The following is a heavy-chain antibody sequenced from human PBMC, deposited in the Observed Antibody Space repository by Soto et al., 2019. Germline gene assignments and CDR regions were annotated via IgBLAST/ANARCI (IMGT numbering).Heavy chain of an antibody. CDR1: GFTFDDYA. J-gene: IGHJ4*02. CDR3: AKVSIVADNPEYYFDY. CDR2: ISWNSGSI. Sequence: PGGSLRLSCAASGFTFDDYAMHWVRQAPGKGLEWVSGISWNSGSIGYAESVKGRFTISRDNAKNSLFLQMNSLRAEDTAFYYCAKVSIVADNPEYYFDYWGQGTLVTVSS. D-gene: IGHD2-21*01. V-gene: IGHV3-9*01.